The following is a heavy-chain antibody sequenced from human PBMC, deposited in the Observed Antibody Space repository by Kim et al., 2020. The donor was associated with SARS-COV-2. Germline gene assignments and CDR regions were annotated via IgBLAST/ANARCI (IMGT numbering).Heavy chain of an antibody. D-gene: IGHD3-22*01. Sequence: SETLSLTCAVYGGSFSGYYWSWIRQPPGKGLEWIGEINHSGSTNYNPSLKSRVTISVDTSKNQFSLKLSSVTAADTAVYYCARELSDYYDSSGYHYEADWFDPWGQGTLVTVSS. V-gene: IGHV4-34*01. CDR3: ARELSDYYDSSGYHYEADWFDP. CDR2: INHSGST. CDR1: GGSFSGYY. J-gene: IGHJ5*02.